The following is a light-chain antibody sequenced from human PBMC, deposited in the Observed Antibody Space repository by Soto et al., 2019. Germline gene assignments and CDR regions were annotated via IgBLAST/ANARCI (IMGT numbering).Light chain of an antibody. Sequence: QSALAQTAAVSGSPRQSITISCSGTSSEVGGYNYVSWYQHHPGKAPQLMIFEVSNRPSGVSNRFSGSKSGNTASLTISGLQAEDEAEYYCSSYTTSSTLDVFGTGTKVTVL. CDR2: EVS. CDR1: SSEVGGYNY. CDR3: SSYTTSSTLDV. J-gene: IGLJ1*01. V-gene: IGLV2-14*01.